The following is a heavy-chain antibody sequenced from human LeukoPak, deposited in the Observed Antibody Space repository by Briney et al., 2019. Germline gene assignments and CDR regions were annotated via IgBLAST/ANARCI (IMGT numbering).Heavy chain of an antibody. V-gene: IGHV3-15*01. CDR3: TTDQRGIAARIFYYYMDV. CDR1: GFTFNNYA. D-gene: IGHD6-6*01. Sequence: GGSLRLSCAASGFTFNNYAMSWVRQAPEKGLEWVGHINTKTDGGAADYAAPVRGRFTISRDDSKNTLHLQMNSLKTEDTGVYYCTTDQRGIAARIFYYYMDVWGKGTTVTVSS. CDR2: INTKTDGGAA. J-gene: IGHJ6*03.